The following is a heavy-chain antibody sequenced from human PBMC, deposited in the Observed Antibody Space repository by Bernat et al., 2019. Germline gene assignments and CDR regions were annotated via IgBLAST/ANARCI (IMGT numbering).Heavy chain of an antibody. CDR2: IKQDGSEK. J-gene: IGHJ3*01. CDR1: GFTFSSYG. D-gene: IGHD1-20*01. V-gene: IGHV3-7*03. Sequence: VQLVESGGGVVQPGRSLRLSCAASGFTFSSYGMHWVRQAPGKGLEWVANIKQDGSEKYYVASVRGRFTISRDNAKNSLYLQMNSLRAEDTALYYCAKDNWNQRGVDGFDVWGQGQWSPSLQ. CDR3: AKDNWNQRGVDGFDV.